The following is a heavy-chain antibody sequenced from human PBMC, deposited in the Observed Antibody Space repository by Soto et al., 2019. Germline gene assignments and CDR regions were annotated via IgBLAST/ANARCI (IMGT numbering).Heavy chain of an antibody. Sequence: SETLSLTCTVSGGSISSGGYYWSWIRQHPGKGLEWIGYIYYSGSTYYNPSLKSRVTISVDTSKNQFSLKLSSVTAADTAVYYCARGVVVAATNWFDPWGQGTLVTV. CDR2: IYYSGST. CDR3: ARGVVVAATNWFDP. D-gene: IGHD2-15*01. J-gene: IGHJ5*02. CDR1: GGSISSGGYY. V-gene: IGHV4-31*03.